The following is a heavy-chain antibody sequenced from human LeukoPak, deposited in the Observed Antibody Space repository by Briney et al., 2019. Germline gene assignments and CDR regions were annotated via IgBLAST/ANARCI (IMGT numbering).Heavy chain of an antibody. J-gene: IGHJ6*02. CDR2: INHSGST. V-gene: IGHV4-34*01. CDR3: AGRYGSGSYYRFYYYYGMDV. Sequence: SETLSLTCAVYGGSFSGYYWSWIRQPPGKGLEWIGEINHSGSTSYNPSLKSRVTISVDTSKNQFSLKLSSVTAADTAVYYCAGRYGSGSYYRFYYYYGMDVWGQGTTVTVSS. CDR1: GGSFSGYY. D-gene: IGHD3-10*01.